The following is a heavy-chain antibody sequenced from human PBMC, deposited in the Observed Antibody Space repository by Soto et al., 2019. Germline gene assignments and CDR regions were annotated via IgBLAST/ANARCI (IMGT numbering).Heavy chain of an antibody. J-gene: IGHJ4*02. CDR2: ISSSSIYT. D-gene: IGHD6-19*01. CDR1: GFTFSDYY. CDR3: ARGVLVAGYYFDY. Sequence: ESGGGLVKPGGSLRLSCAASGFTFSDYYMGWFRQAPEKGLEWVSYISSSSIYTDYADSVKGRFTVSRDNAKNSLYLQIITLRAEVTAVYYCARGVLVAGYYFDYWGQGTLVTVSS. V-gene: IGHV3-11*06.